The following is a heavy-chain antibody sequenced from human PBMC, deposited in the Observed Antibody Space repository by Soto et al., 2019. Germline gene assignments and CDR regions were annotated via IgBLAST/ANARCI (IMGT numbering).Heavy chain of an antibody. CDR1: GYTFTSYG. CDR3: ARVVGIMITFGGVIAPGDY. D-gene: IGHD3-16*02. V-gene: IGHV1-18*01. CDR2: ISAYNGNT. Sequence: ASVKVSCKASGYTFTSYGISWVRQAPGQGLEWMGWISAYNGNTNYAQKLQGRVTMTTDTSTSTAYMELRSLRSDDTAVYYCARVVGIMITFGGVIAPGDYWGQGTLVTVSS. J-gene: IGHJ4*02.